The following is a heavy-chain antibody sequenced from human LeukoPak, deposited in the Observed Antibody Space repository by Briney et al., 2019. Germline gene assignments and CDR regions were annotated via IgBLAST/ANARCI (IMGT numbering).Heavy chain of an antibody. CDR3: AKVVSELPAHFDY. CDR2: ISGSGGST. J-gene: IGHJ4*02. V-gene: IGHV3-23*01. Sequence: GGSLRLSCAASGFTFSSYAMSWVRQAPGKGLEWVLAISGSGGSTYYADSVKGRFTISRDNSKNTLYLQMNSLRAEDTAVYYCAKVVSELPAHFDYWGQGTLVTVSS. CDR1: GFTFSSYA. D-gene: IGHD1-7*01.